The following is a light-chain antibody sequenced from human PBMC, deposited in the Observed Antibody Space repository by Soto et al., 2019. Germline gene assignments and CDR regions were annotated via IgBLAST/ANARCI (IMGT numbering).Light chain of an antibody. CDR1: QSIESN. J-gene: IGKJ4*01. CDR2: GAS. CDR3: QQYNDWPLT. V-gene: IGKV3D-15*01. Sequence: EIGMTQSPATLSVSPGDGATLSCRASQSIESNLAWYQQKPGQTPRLLIYGASTRPTGIPARFSGSGSGTEFTLTISSPQSEDFAVYYCQQYNDWPLTFGGGTKVEIK.